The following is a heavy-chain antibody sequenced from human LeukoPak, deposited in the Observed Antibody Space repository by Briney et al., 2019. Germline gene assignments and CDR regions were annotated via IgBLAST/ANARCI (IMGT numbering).Heavy chain of an antibody. CDR3: AKCRGVSCYAPFDY. J-gene: IGHJ4*02. D-gene: IGHD2-15*01. CDR2: INSDGSWT. Sequence: PGGSLRLSCAASGNYWMHWVRQVPGKGLVWVSHINSDGSWTSYADSVKGRFTISKDNAKNTVYLQMNSLRAEDTAVYYCAKCRGVSCYAPFDYWGQGTLVTVSS. V-gene: IGHV3-74*01. CDR1: GNYW.